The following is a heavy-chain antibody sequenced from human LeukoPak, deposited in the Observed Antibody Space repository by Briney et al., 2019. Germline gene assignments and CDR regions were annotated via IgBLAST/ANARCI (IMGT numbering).Heavy chain of an antibody. Sequence: ASVKVSCKASGYTFTGYYMHWVRQAPGQGLEWMGRINPNSGGTNYAQKFQGRFTMTRDTSISTAYMELSRLRSDDTAVYYCATSPYSSSTYYYYGMDVWGQGTTVTVSS. J-gene: IGHJ6*02. CDR3: ATSPYSSSTYYYYGMDV. CDR2: INPNSGGT. V-gene: IGHV1-2*06. D-gene: IGHD6-6*01. CDR1: GYTFTGYY.